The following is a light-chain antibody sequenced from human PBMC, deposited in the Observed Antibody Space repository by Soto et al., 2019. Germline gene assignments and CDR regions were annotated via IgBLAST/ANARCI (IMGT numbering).Light chain of an antibody. J-gene: IGKJ4*01. CDR3: QQYGSSPFT. V-gene: IGKV3-20*01. CDR2: DAS. CDR1: QSVRSNY. Sequence: EIVLTQSPDTLSLSPGERATLSCRASQSVRSNYLAWYQQKPGQAPRFLIYDASSRATGIPDRFSGSGSGTDLTLTISRLEPEDFAVYYCQQYGSSPFTFGGGTKVEIK.